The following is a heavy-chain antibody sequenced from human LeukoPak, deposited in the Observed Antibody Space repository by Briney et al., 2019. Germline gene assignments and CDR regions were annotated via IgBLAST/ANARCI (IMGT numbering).Heavy chain of an antibody. Sequence: GGSLRLSSAASGFIFSGSAMHWVRQASGKGLEWVGRIRSEPNNYATAYAASLKGRFTISRDDSKNTAYLQMNSLKTEDTAVYYCTRHGGAVTGYFWFDPWGQGTLVTVSS. CDR1: GFIFSGSA. J-gene: IGHJ5*02. CDR2: IRSEPNNYAT. V-gene: IGHV3-73*01. CDR3: TRHGGAVTGYFWFDP. D-gene: IGHD3-9*01.